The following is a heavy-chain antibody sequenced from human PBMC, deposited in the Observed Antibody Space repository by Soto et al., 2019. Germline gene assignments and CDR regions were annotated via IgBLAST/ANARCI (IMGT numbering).Heavy chain of an antibody. J-gene: IGHJ2*01. Sequence: QVQLQESGPGLVKPSDTLSITCAVSGYSISSNDWWGWIRQHPGKGLEWIGYIYYSGSNYYNPSLMSRVPISVDTSKNQFSLKLSSVTAVDTAVYYCARKDDWYFDLWGRGTLVTVSS. CDR1: GYSISSNDW. V-gene: IGHV4-28*01. CDR2: IYYSGSN. CDR3: ARKDDWYFDL.